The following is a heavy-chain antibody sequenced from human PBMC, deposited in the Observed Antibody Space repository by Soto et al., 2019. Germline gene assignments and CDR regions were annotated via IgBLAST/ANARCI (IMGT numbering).Heavy chain of an antibody. CDR3: ARLSDTSGWYDY. V-gene: IGHV5-51*01. CDR2: IYPGDSDT. J-gene: IGHJ4*02. D-gene: IGHD6-19*01. Sequence: VESLKISCKGSGYSLTSYWIGWVRQMPGKGLERMGIIYPGDSDTRYSPSFQGQVTISADKSITTTYLQWSSLKASDTAIYYCARLSDTSGWYDYWGQGTLVTLSS. CDR1: GYSLTSYW.